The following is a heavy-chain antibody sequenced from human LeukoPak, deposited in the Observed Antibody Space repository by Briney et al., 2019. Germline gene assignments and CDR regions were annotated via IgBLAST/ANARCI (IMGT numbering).Heavy chain of an antibody. CDR1: GFTFSSYA. D-gene: IGHD1-26*01. CDR3: AKGKQWELPLDS. V-gene: IGHV3-23*01. CDR2: ISNSDDKT. J-gene: IGHJ4*02. Sequence: GGSLRLSCAASGFTFSSYAMSWVRQAPGKWLEWVSAISNSDDKTYYADSVKGRFTISRDNSKNTLYLQMHSLRVEDTAVYKCAKGKQWELPLDSWGQGTPVTVSS.